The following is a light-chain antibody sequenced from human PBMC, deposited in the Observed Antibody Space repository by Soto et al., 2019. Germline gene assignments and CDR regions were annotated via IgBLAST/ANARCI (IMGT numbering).Light chain of an antibody. J-gene: IGLJ3*02. CDR1: SSNIGINY. Sequence: QSVLTQPPSVSAAPGQKVTISCSGSSSNIGINYVSWYQQLPGTAPKLLIYENDKRPSGIPDRFSGSKSGTSATLGITGLQTGDEADYYCGTWDGSLSAGVFGGATKLTVL. CDR2: END. V-gene: IGLV1-51*02. CDR3: GTWDGSLSAGV.